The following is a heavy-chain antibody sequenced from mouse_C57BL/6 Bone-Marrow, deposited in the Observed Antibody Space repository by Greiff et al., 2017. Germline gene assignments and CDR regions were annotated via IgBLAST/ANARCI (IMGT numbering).Heavy chain of an antibody. CDR3: ARHYYSNPWFAY. J-gene: IGHJ3*01. D-gene: IGHD2-5*01. CDR1: GYTFTSYW. V-gene: IGHV1-64*01. CDR2: IHPNSGST. Sequence: QVQLQQSGAELVKPGASVKLSCKASGYTFTSYWMHWVKQRPGQGLEWIGMIHPNSGSTNYNEKFKSKATLTVDKSSSTAYMQLSSLTSEDSAVYYCARHYYSNPWFAYWGQGTLVTVSA.